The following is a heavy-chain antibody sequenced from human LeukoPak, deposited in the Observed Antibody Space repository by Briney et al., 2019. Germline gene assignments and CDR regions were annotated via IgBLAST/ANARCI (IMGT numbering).Heavy chain of an antibody. CDR1: GFTFSSYG. J-gene: IGHJ1*01. Sequence: PGGSLRLSCAASGFTFSSYGMHWVRQAPGKGLEWVAVISYDGSNKYYADSVKGRFTISRDNSKNTLYLQMNSLRAEDTAVYYCAKGDGIAAAGIEYFQHWGQGTLVTVSS. D-gene: IGHD6-13*01. CDR2: ISYDGSNK. V-gene: IGHV3-30*18. CDR3: AKGDGIAAAGIEYFQH.